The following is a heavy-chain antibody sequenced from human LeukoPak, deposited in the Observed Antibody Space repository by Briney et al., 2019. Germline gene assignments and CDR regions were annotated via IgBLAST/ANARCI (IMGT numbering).Heavy chain of an antibody. CDR2: IYTSGST. D-gene: IGHD4-11*01. CDR1: GGSISSYY. J-gene: IGHJ6*03. V-gene: IGHV4-4*09. Sequence: SETLSLTCTVSGGSISSYYWSWIRQPPGKGLEWIGYIYTSGSTNYNPSLKSRVTISVDTSKNQFSLKLSSVTAADTAVYCCARHITGADYSNYVDPYYYYYMDVWGKGTTVTVSS. CDR3: ARHITGADYSNYVDPYYYYYMDV.